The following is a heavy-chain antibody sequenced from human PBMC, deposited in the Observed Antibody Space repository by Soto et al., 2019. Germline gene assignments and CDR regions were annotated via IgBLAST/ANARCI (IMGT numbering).Heavy chain of an antibody. V-gene: IGHV3-23*01. Sequence: TGGSLRLSCAASGFTFSRYAMSWVRQAPGKGLEWISTISNNNDSAFVADSVKGRFTISRDNSKNTLFLQMNGLRADDSAFYYCAKGLVAVTGLQWFDPWGQGTLVTVS. CDR1: GFTFSRYA. CDR3: AKGLVAVTGLQWFDP. D-gene: IGHD6-19*01. CDR2: ISNNNDSA. J-gene: IGHJ5*02.